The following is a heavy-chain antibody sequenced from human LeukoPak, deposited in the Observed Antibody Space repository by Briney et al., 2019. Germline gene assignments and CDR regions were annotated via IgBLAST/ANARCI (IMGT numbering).Heavy chain of an antibody. J-gene: IGHJ6*02. V-gene: IGHV5-51*01. CDR1: GYSFHTYW. Sequence: GESLKISCTGSGYSFHTYWIAWVRQVPGKGPEWLGIIYPGDSDTRYSPSFQGQVTISADKSISTAYLQWSSLKASDTAMYYCARRPTNHYGMDVWGQGTTVTVFS. CDR2: IYPGDSDT. CDR3: ARRPTNHYGMDV.